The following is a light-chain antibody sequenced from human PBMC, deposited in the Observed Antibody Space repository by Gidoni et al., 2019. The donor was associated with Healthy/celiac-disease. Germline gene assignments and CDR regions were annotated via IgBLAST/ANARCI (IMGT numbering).Light chain of an antibody. V-gene: IGKV3-11*01. J-gene: IGKJ4*01. Sequence: TVYCRASQSVRSSLAWYQQKPGQAPRLLIYDASNRATGIPARFSGSGSGTDFTLTISSLEPEDFAVYDCQQRSNWPLTFGGGTKVEIK. CDR3: QQRSNWPLT. CDR1: QSVRSS. CDR2: DAS.